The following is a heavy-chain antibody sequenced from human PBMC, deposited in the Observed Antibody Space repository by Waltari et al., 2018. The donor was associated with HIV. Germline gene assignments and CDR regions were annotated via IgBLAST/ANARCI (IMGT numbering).Heavy chain of an antibody. D-gene: IGHD5-12*01. CDR3: ASRPSSLVVAIAFDV. CDR1: NGSFSHFY. CDR2: IDDRGRT. J-gene: IGHJ3*01. Sequence: QVQLKQWGAGLLKPSETLSLTCAVYNGSFSHFYWNWVRQSPDKGLEWIGEIDDRGRTTYSPPRYGRATISLDPSKNQFSLKMTSVTPADTARYYCASRPSSLVVAIAFDVWSQGTQVTVSS. V-gene: IGHV4-34*01.